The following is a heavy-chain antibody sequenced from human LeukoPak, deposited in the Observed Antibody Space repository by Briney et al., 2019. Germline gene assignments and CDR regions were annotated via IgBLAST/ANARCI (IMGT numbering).Heavy chain of an antibody. Sequence: ASVKVSCKASGYTFTGYYMHWVRQAPGQGLEWLGWINPNSDGTNYAQKFQGRVTMTRDTSISTAYMELSSLRSDDTAVYYCARGNPQRYSYRYWGQGTLVTVSS. CDR3: ARGNPQRYSYRY. CDR2: INPNSDGT. CDR1: GYTFTGYY. V-gene: IGHV1-2*02. J-gene: IGHJ4*02. D-gene: IGHD5-18*01.